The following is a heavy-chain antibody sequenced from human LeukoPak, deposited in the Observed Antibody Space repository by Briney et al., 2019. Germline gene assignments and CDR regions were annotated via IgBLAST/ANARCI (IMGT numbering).Heavy chain of an antibody. CDR1: GFTFSNCG. J-gene: IGHJ4*02. Sequence: GGSLRLSCAASGFTFSNCGMSWVRQAPGKGLEWVSTVNENGRNTHYADSVKGRFTTSRDNSKNTLLLQMNSLRADDTALYYCTKGDGGSYPIDYWGQGTLVIVSS. CDR2: VNENGRNT. V-gene: IGHV3-23*01. CDR3: TKGDGGSYPIDY. D-gene: IGHD6-19*01.